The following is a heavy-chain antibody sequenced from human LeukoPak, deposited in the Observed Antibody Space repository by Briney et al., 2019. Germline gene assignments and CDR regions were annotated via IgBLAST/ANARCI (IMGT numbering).Heavy chain of an antibody. V-gene: IGHV1-46*01. CDR3: ASPSYSGWYFPH. CDR1: GYTFTSYY. J-gene: IGHJ1*01. D-gene: IGHD6-19*01. Sequence: ASVKVSCKASGYTFTSYYMHWVRQAPGQGLEWMGIINPSGGSTRYAQKFQGRVTMTRDTSTSTVYMELSSLRSEDTAVYYCASPSYSGWYFPHWGQGTLVTVSS. CDR2: INPSGGST.